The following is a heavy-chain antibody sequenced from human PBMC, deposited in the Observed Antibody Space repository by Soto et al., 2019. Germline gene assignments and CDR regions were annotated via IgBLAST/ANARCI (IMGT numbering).Heavy chain of an antibody. CDR2: IYYSGNT. J-gene: IGHJ6*02. Sequence: QVQLQESGPGLVKPSQSVSLTCTVSGVSISSGDYYWSWIRQPPGKGLEWIGYIYYSGNTNYAPSLGSRLTISIDTSRNQFSLHLMFVTAADTAIYYCARYTNFSPYYHGVDVWGQGTTVTVSS. D-gene: IGHD2-8*01. CDR1: GVSISSGDYY. CDR3: ARYTNFSPYYHGVDV. V-gene: IGHV4-30-4*01.